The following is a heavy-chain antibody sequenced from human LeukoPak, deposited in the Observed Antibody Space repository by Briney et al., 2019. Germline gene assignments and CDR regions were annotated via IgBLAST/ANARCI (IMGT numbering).Heavy chain of an antibody. Sequence: PSETLSLTCTVSGGSISSYYWSWIRQPPGKGLEWIGYIYYSGSTNYNPSLKSRVTISVDTSKNQFSLKLSSVTAADTAVYYCARVGAVVTATPYYFDYWGQGTLVTVSS. J-gene: IGHJ4*02. CDR2: IYYSGST. CDR1: GGSISSYY. D-gene: IGHD2-21*02. CDR3: ARVGAVVTATPYYFDY. V-gene: IGHV4-59*12.